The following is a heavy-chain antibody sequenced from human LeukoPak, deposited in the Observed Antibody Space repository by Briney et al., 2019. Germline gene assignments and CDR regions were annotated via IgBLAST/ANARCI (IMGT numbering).Heavy chain of an antibody. CDR3: AKGSGYYPITGY. CDR2: IYSGGTT. Sequence: GGSLRLSCAASGFTVSSNYMSWVRQAPGKGLEWVSVIYSGGTTYYADSVKGRFTISRDNSKNTLYLQMNSLRAEDTAVYYCAKGSGYYPITGYWGQGTLVTVSS. D-gene: IGHD3-22*01. V-gene: IGHV3-53*01. J-gene: IGHJ4*02. CDR1: GFTVSSNY.